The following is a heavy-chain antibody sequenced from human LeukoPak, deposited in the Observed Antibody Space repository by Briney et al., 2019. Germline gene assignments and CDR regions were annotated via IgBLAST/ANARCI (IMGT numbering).Heavy chain of an antibody. CDR1: GFTFSGYA. D-gene: IGHD6-19*01. J-gene: IGHJ4*02. CDR2: ISYDGSNK. CDR3: ARDADDSSGYYLAYFFDY. V-gene: IGHV3-30-3*01. Sequence: GGSLRLSCAASGFTFSGYAMHWVREAPGKGLEWVAVISYDGSNKYYADSVKGRFTISRDNAKNSLYLQMNSLRAEDTAVYYCARDADDSSGYYLAYFFDYWGQGTLVTAAS.